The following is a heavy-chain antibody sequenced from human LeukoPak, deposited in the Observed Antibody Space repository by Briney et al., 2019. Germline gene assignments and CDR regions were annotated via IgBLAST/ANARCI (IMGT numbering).Heavy chain of an antibody. CDR3: AKVDVTGSYTRYDAFDI. V-gene: IGHV3-23*01. D-gene: IGHD1-26*01. Sequence: GGSLRLSCATSGFTFSIYAMSWVRQAPGKGLEWVSAISGSGVSTYYADSVKGRFTISRDNSKNTLYLQMNSLRAEDTAVYYCAKVDVTGSYTRYDAFDIWGQGTMVTVSS. CDR1: GFTFSIYA. CDR2: ISGSGVST. J-gene: IGHJ3*02.